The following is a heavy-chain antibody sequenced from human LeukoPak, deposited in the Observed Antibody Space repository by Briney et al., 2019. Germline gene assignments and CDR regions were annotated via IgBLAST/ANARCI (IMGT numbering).Heavy chain of an antibody. V-gene: IGHV4-59*12. CDR1: GGSISSYY. J-gene: IGHJ3*02. D-gene: IGHD3-22*01. Sequence: PSETLSLTCTVSGGSISSYYWSWIREPPGKGLVWIGYIYYSGSTNYNPSLKSRVTISVDTSKNQFSPKLRSVTAVDTAVYYCARTGNGGHYYDSSGYHKNAFDIWGQGTMVTVSS. CDR3: ARTGNGGHYYDSSGYHKNAFDI. CDR2: IYYSGST.